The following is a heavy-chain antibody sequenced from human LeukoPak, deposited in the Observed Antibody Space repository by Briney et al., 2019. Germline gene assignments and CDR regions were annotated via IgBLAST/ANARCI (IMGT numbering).Heavy chain of an antibody. V-gene: IGHV3-74*01. CDR2: INIDGSGT. CDR1: GVTLSGDW. CDR3: ARGASASPLQFES. Sequence: RGSPCPSCAASGVTLSGDWMQWGRHAPGKGLGWVSRINIDGSGTTYADSGKGRFTISRDNAKNTLYLQMNSLRAEDTAVYYCARGASASPLQFESWGQGTFVTGSS. D-gene: IGHD2-2*01. J-gene: IGHJ4*02.